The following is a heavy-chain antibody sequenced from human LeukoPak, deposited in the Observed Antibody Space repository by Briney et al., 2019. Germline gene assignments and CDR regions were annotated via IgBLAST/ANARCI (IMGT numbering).Heavy chain of an antibody. CDR3: ARIYSPDYYDSSGTDY. Sequence: SETLSLTCTVSGDSISSYYWSWIRQPPGKGLEWIGYIYYSGSTNYNPSLKSRVTISVDTSKNQFSLKLSSVTAADTAVYYCARIYSPDYYDSSGTDYWGQGTLVTVSS. J-gene: IGHJ4*02. CDR1: GDSISSYY. V-gene: IGHV4-59*08. D-gene: IGHD3-22*01. CDR2: IYYSGST.